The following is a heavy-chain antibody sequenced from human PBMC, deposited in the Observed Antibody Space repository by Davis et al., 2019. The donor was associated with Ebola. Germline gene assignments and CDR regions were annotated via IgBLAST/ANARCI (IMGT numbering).Heavy chain of an antibody. Sequence: PGGSLRLSRAASGFTFSSYAMTWVRQAPGKGLEWVSAISGSGGNTYYADSVKGRFTISRDNSKNTLYLQMNSLRAEDTAVYYCARGYDSSGYYYFDYWGQGTLVTVSS. J-gene: IGHJ4*02. CDR3: ARGYDSSGYYYFDY. CDR1: GFTFSSYA. D-gene: IGHD3-22*01. CDR2: ISGSGGNT. V-gene: IGHV3-23*01.